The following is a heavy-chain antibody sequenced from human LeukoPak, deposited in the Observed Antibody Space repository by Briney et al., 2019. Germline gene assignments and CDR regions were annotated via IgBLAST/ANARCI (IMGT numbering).Heavy chain of an antibody. J-gene: IGHJ5*02. Sequence: SETLSLTCTVSGGSISSYYWSWIRQPPGKGLEWIGYIYYSGSTNYNPSLKGRVTISVDTSKNQFSLKLSSVTAADTAVYYCARDLAAAGTIAGFDPWGQGTLVTVSS. CDR2: IYYSGST. CDR1: GGSISSYY. D-gene: IGHD6-13*01. CDR3: ARDLAAAGTIAGFDP. V-gene: IGHV4-59*01.